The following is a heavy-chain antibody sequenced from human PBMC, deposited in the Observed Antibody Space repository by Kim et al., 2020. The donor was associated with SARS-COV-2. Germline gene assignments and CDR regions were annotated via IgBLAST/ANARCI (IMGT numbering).Heavy chain of an antibody. Sequence: ASVKVSCKASGYTFTTYAMQWVCQAPGQGLEWMGWINPTRGNTKYSDTFQGRVTITRDTSARTAYMELNSLRPEDTAVYYCARSVAIMPPGMDVWGQGTTVTVPS. CDR1: GYTFTTYA. V-gene: IGHV1-3*01. CDR3: ARSVAIMPPGMDV. D-gene: IGHD2-21*01. CDR2: INPTRGNT. J-gene: IGHJ6*02.